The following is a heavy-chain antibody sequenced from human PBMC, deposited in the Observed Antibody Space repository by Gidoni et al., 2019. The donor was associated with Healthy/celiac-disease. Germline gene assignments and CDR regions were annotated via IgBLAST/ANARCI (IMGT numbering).Heavy chain of an antibody. CDR3: ARDQAPAYCGGDCPNWFDP. CDR2: IIPIFGTA. Sequence: AEVKKPGSSVKVSCKASGCTFSSYAISWVRQAPGQGLEWMGGIIPIFGTANYAQKFQGRVTITADESTSTAYMELSSLRAEDTAVYYCARDQAPAYCGGDCPNWFDPWGQGTLVTVSS. V-gene: IGHV1-69*01. J-gene: IGHJ5*02. CDR1: GCTFSSYA. D-gene: IGHD2-21*01.